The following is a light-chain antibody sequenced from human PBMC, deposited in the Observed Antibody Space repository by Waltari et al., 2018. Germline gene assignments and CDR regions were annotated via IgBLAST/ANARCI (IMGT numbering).Light chain of an antibody. V-gene: IGKV1-5*03. Sequence: DIQMTQSPSTLSASVGDRVSITCRASQSIGSSLAWYQQKPGKAPKVVIYEASRLESGVPSRFSGSGSGTEFTLTISSLQPDDFATYYCQQCNSYLLTFGGGTKVEIK. CDR1: QSIGSS. CDR2: EAS. CDR3: QQCNSYLLT. J-gene: IGKJ4*01.